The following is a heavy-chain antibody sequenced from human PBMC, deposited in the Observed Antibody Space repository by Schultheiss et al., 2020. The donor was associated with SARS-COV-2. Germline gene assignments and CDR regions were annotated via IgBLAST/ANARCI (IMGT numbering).Heavy chain of an antibody. V-gene: IGHV4-59*08. CDR3: SRRWGGATTRFDP. CDR1: GGFISSNY. D-gene: IGHD1-26*01. J-gene: IGHJ5*02. Sequence: SQTLSLTCTVSGGFISSNYWSWIRQPPGKGLEWIGNIYYSGSTKNNPSLRSRVDISVDTSKNQFSLKLSSVTAADTAVYYCSRRWGGATTRFDPWGQGTLVTVSS. CDR2: IYYSGST.